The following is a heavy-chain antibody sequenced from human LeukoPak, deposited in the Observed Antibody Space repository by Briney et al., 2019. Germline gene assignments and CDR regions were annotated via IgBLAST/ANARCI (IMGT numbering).Heavy chain of an antibody. CDR1: GFSFSTYA. CDR3: ARVQGCSGGTCYFHY. V-gene: IGHV3-23*01. CDR2: ISNSGGST. Sequence: GGSLRLSCAASGFSFSTYAMSWVRQVPGKGLEWVSAISNSGGSTYSADSVKGRFTISRDNAKNTVYLQMNSLRAEDTAVYYCARVQGCSGGTCYFHYWGQGTLVTVSS. J-gene: IGHJ4*02. D-gene: IGHD2-15*01.